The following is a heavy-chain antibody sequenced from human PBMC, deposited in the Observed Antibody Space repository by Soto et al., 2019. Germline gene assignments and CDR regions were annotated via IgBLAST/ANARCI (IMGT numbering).Heavy chain of an antibody. D-gene: IGHD2-2*01. Sequence: QVQLVESGGGVVQPGRSLRLSCAASGFTFSSYAMHWVRQAPGKGLECVAVISYDGSNKYYADSVKGRFTISRDNSKNTLSLQMNSLRAEDTAVYYCARVYCSSTSCYGAFDIWGQGTMVTFSS. V-gene: IGHV3-30-3*01. CDR1: GFTFSSYA. CDR2: ISYDGSNK. CDR3: ARVYCSSTSCYGAFDI. J-gene: IGHJ3*02.